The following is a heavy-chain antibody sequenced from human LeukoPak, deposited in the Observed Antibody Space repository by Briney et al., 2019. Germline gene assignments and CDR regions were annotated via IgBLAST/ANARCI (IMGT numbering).Heavy chain of an antibody. CDR3: ARDVGYCSGGSCHRWFAS. CDR1: GFTFSSYS. V-gene: IGHV3-48*01. J-gene: IGHJ5*01. Sequence: QPGGSLRLSCAASGFTFSSYSISWVRQAPGKGLEWVSYISTSSAVMYYADSVKGRFTISRDDARNSVSLQMNSLRADDTAVYYCARDVGYCSGGSCHRWFASWGQGTLVIVSS. D-gene: IGHD2-15*01. CDR2: ISTSSAVM.